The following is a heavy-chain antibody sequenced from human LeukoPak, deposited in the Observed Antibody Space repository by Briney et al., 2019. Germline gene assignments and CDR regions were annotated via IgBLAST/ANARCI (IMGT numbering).Heavy chain of an antibody. CDR3: ERGRHQSSGWYALTYYYYGMDV. CDR1: GYTYTSYV. V-gene: IGHV1-8*01. Sequence: ASVKVSCKASGYTYTSYVINWVRPATGQGLDWMGWMNPNSGNTGYAQKLQGIVTMTRNTSISTAYMELSSLRSEDTAVYYCERGRHQSSGWYALTYYYYGMDVWGQGTTVTVSS. D-gene: IGHD6-19*01. J-gene: IGHJ6*02. CDR2: MNPNSGNT.